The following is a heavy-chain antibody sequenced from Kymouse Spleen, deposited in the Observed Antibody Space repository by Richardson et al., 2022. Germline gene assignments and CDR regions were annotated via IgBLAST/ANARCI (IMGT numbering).Heavy chain of an antibody. CDR2: ISSSGSTI. CDR3: ARDQYCSSTSCPYNWFDP. D-gene: IGHD2-2*02. CDR1: GFTFSDYY. V-gene: IGHV3-11*01. J-gene: IGHJ5*02. Sequence: QVQLVESGGGLVKPGGSLRLSCAASGFTFSDYYMSWIRQAPGKGLEWVSYISSSGSTIYYADSVKGRFTISRDNAKNSLYLQMNSLRAEDTAVYYCARDQYCSSTSCPYNWFDPWGQGTLVTVSS.